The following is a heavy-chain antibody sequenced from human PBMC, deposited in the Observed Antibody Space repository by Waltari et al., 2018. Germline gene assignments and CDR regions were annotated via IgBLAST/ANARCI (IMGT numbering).Heavy chain of an antibody. J-gene: IGHJ1*01. CDR2: IYNSGST. Sequence: QVQLQESGPGLVKPSETLSLTCTVSGYSISSGYYWGWIRQPPGKGLEWIGIIYNSGSTYYNPSLKSRVTISVDTSKNQFSLKLSSVTAADTAVYYCASEWELLRGVGYFQHWGQGTLVTVSS. CDR1: GYSISSGYY. D-gene: IGHD1-26*01. CDR3: ASEWELLRGVGYFQH. V-gene: IGHV4-38-2*02.